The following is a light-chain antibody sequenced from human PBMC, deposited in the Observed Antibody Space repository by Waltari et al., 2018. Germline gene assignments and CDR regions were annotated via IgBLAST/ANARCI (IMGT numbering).Light chain of an antibody. Sequence: IQMTQSPSSLSASKGDRVTLTCRASQGISSYLNWYQQKPGDAPKLLIYAVSHLESGVPSRFSGRGTGTEFTLTISSLQPEDSGTYYCQQSYSNVLYTFGQGTKLEIK. CDR1: QGISSY. CDR3: QQSYSNVLYT. V-gene: IGKV1-39*01. CDR2: AVS. J-gene: IGKJ2*01.